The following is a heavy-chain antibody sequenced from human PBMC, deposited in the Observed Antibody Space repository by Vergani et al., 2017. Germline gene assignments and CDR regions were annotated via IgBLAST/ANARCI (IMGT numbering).Heavy chain of an antibody. CDR2: IGVDGDR. CDR3: AKEGCGTGNCYGWNHLEV. Sequence: VESGGGLVQPGGSLRLSCTVSGFTFSSNDFNWVRQTAGKGLEWVSSIGVDGDRYYSDSVKGRFTISRDNGQSYLYLDMDNLRVEDTAVYVCAKEGCGTGNCYGWNHLEVWGEGTSVTVSS. J-gene: IGHJ6*04. CDR1: GFTFSSND. V-gene: IGHV3-13*01. D-gene: IGHD1-1*01.